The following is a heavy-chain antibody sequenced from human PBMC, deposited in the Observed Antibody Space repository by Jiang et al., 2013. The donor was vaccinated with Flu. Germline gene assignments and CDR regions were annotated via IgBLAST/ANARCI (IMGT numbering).Heavy chain of an antibody. J-gene: IGHJ4*02. CDR3: ARAQKYSGFELPYFDY. Sequence: GSGLVKPSETLSLTCTVSGASFNSDSYYWGWIRQPPGKALEWIGGIYHTGSSYSRPSLKSRVTIFVDTSKNQFSLKVTSVTAADTAVYYCARAQKYSGFELPYFDYWGPGKAGHRLL. CDR1: GASFNSDSYY. CDR2: IYHTGSS. D-gene: IGHD1-26*01. V-gene: IGHV4-39*07.